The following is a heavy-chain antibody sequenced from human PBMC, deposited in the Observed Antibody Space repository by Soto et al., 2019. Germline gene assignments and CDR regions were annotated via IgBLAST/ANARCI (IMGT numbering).Heavy chain of an antibody. CDR3: ARHYYDSSGYYNEDY. V-gene: IGHV4-39*01. Sequence: QLQLQESGPGLVKPSETLSLTYTVSGGSISSSSYYWGWIRQPPGKGLEWIGSIYYSGSTYYNPSLKSRVTISVDTSKNQFSLKLSSVTAADTAVYYCARHYYDSSGYYNEDYWGQGTLVTVSS. J-gene: IGHJ4*02. D-gene: IGHD3-22*01. CDR2: IYYSGST. CDR1: GGSISSSSYY.